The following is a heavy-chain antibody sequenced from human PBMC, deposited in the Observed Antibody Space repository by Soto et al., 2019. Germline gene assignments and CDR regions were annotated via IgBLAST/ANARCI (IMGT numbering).Heavy chain of an antibody. J-gene: IGHJ6*02. CDR3: ARGEVTTTGYYYYYYGMDV. CDR1: GGSISSGGYY. Sequence: LSLTCTVSGGSISSGGYYWSWIRQHPGKGLEWIGYIYYSGSTYYNPSLKSRVTISVDTSKNQFSLKLSSVTAADAAVYYCARGEVTTTGYYYYYYGMDVWGQGTTVTVSS. D-gene: IGHD4-17*01. V-gene: IGHV4-31*03. CDR2: IYYSGST.